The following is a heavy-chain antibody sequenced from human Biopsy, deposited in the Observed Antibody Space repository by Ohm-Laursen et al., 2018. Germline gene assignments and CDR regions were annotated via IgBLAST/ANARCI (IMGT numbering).Heavy chain of an antibody. CDR2: IYTIGDT. J-gene: IGHJ3*01. D-gene: IGHD3-3*01. V-gene: IGHV4-4*07. CDR1: GASMTGYF. Sequence: QTLSLTCAVSGASMTGYFLTWVRQPAGKGLEWIGHIYTIGDTTYNPSLESRVTMSLDTSKNQFSLKMTSLTAADTAVYFCAREDEGLLRALDLWGQGTMVTVSS. CDR3: AREDEGLLRALDL.